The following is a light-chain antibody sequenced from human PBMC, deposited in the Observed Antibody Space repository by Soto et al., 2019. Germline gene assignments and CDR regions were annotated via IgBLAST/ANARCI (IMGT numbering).Light chain of an antibody. CDR1: SGHSSYA. V-gene: IGLV4-69*01. J-gene: IGLJ3*02. CDR3: QTWGTGIPWV. Sequence: QLVLTQSPSASASLGASVKLTCTLSSGHSSYAIAWHQQQPEKGPRYLMKVNSDGSHSKGDGIPDRFSGSSSGAERYLTISSLQSEDEADYYCQTWGTGIPWVFVGGTKLTVL. CDR2: VNSDGSH.